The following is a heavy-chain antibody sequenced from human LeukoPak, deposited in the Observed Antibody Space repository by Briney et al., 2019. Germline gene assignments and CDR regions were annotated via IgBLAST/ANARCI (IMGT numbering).Heavy chain of an antibody. D-gene: IGHD6-6*01. CDR2: MNPNSGNT. V-gene: IGHV1-8*01. CDR3: ARMDSSSSQFGGY. CDR1: GYTFTSYD. J-gene: IGHJ4*02. Sequence: GASVKVSCKASGYTFTSYDINWVRQATGQGLEWMGWMNPNSGNTGYAQKFRGRVTMTRNTSISTAYMELSSLRSEDTAVYYCARMDSSSSQFGGYWGQGTLVTVSS.